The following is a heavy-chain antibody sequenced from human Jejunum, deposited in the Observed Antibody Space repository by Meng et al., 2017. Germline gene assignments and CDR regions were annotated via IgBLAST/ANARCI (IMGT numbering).Heavy chain of an antibody. V-gene: IGHV3-23*01. CDR3: AKDRYSSGNNFDY. J-gene: IGHJ4*02. Sequence: GESLKISCAASGFTFSSYGMSWVRQAPGKGLEWVSSIVNTGGSTYYADSVKGRFTISRDNFKNTLYLQMNSLRAEDTAIYYCAKDRYSSGNNFDYWGQGTLVTVYS. CDR1: GFTFSSYG. CDR2: IVNTGGST. D-gene: IGHD6-25*01.